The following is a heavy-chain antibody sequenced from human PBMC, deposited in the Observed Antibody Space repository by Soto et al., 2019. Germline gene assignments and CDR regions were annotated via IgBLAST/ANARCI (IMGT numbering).Heavy chain of an antibody. CDR1: GASITSYY. V-gene: IGHV4-59*13. D-gene: IGHD5-12*01. CDR2: IYHSGST. CDR3: ARVDMVASYFDY. Sequence: SETLSLTCSVSGASITSYYWSWIRQPPGKGLEWIGYIYHSGSTNYNPSLKSRVTISVDTSKNQFSMKLSSVTAADTAVYYCARVDMVASYFDYWGQGTLVTVSS. J-gene: IGHJ4*02.